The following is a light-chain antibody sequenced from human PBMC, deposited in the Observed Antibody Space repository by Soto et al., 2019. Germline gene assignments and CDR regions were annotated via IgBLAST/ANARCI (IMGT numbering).Light chain of an antibody. V-gene: IGKV3-20*01. Sequence: EVVLTQSPGTLSLSLGERATLSCRVSQIVSTNYLAWYQQRPGQAPRLLIFDATRRATGIPDRFSGSGSGTDFTLTISRLEPEDFAVYYCQHYGSLSWTFGQGTQVEI. CDR1: QIVSTNY. CDR2: DAT. CDR3: QHYGSLSWT. J-gene: IGKJ1*01.